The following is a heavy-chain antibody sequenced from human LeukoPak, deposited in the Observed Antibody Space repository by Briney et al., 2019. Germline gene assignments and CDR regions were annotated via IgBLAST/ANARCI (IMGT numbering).Heavy chain of an antibody. J-gene: IGHJ4*02. CDR1: GFTFSSYS. CDR2: ISSSSSTI. CDR3: ARGSGILGY. V-gene: IGHV3-48*01. Sequence: GGSLRLSCAASGFTFSSYSMNWVRQAPGKGLEWVSYISSSSSTIYYADSVKGRFTISRDNAKNSLYLKMHSLRAEDTTVYYCARGSGILGYWGQGTLVTVSS. D-gene: IGHD2-15*01.